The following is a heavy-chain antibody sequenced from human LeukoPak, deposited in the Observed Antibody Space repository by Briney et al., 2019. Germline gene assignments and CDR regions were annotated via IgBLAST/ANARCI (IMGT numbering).Heavy chain of an antibody. Sequence: SETLSLTCIVSGGSISSGDHYWGWIRQPPGKGLEWIGNIYYSGTTYYNPSLKSRVTISVDTSKNQFSLKLSSVTAADTAVFYCAGRGISQGYYMDVWGKGTTVTTSS. J-gene: IGHJ6*03. D-gene: IGHD6-13*01. CDR3: AGRGISQGYYMDV. CDR1: GGSISSGDHY. CDR2: IYYSGTT. V-gene: IGHV4-39*01.